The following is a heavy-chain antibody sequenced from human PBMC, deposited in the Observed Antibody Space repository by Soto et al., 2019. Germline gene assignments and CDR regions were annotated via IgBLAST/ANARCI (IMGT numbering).Heavy chain of an antibody. J-gene: IGHJ6*02. CDR2: ISYDGSNK. V-gene: IGHV3-30-3*01. CDR3: ARDFYIAVAGTNYYYGMDV. Sequence: PGGSLRLSCAASGFTFSSYAMHWVRQAPGKGLDWVAVISYDGSNKYYADSVKGRFTISRDNSKNTLYLQMNSLRAEDTAVYYCARDFYIAVAGTNYYYGMDVWGQGTTVTVSS. D-gene: IGHD6-19*01. CDR1: GFTFSSYA.